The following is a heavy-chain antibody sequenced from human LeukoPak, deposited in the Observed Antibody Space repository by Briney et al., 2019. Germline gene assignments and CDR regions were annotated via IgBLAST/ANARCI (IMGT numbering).Heavy chain of an antibody. CDR3: ARDIKGGYYGMDV. CDR2: IYYSGST. CDR1: GGSIRSYY. V-gene: IGHV4-59*01. D-gene: IGHD1-26*01. J-gene: IGHJ6*02. Sequence: PSETLSLTCTVSGGSIRSYYWSWIRQPPGKGLGWIGYIYYSGSTNYNPSLKSRVTISVDTSKNQFSLKLSSVTAADTAVYYCARDIKGGYYGMDVWGQGTTVTVSS.